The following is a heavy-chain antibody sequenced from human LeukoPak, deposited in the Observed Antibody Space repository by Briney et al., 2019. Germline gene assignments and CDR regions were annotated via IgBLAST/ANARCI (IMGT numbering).Heavy chain of an antibody. Sequence: GGSLRLSCAASGFTFCSYSMNWVRQAPGKGLEWVSSISSSSSYIYYADSVKGRFTVSRDNAKNSLYLQMNSLRAEDTAIYYCTRVGYIDEGIDYWGQGTLVTVSS. CDR1: GFTFCSYS. CDR3: TRVGYIDEGIDY. D-gene: IGHD5-24*01. J-gene: IGHJ4*02. V-gene: IGHV3-21*06. CDR2: ISSSSSYI.